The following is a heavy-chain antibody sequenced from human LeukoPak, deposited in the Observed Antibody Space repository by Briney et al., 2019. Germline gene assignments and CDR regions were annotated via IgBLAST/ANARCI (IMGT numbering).Heavy chain of an antibody. D-gene: IGHD6-13*01. CDR1: GFTFSSYD. CDR2: IGTAGDT. Sequence: PGGSLRLSCAASGFTFSSYDMHWVRQATGKGLEWVSAIGTAGDTYYAGSVKGRFTISKENAENSLYLQMNSLRAGDTAVYYCARVPWVAAGDYYYYYGMDVWGQGTTVTVSS. CDR3: ARVPWVAAGDYYYYYGMDV. V-gene: IGHV3-13*01. J-gene: IGHJ6*02.